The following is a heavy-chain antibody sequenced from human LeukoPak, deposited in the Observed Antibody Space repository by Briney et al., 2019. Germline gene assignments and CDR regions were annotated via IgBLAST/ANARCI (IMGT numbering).Heavy chain of an antibody. D-gene: IGHD1-26*01. V-gene: IGHV4-34*01. Sequence: PGGSLRLSCEASGFSFSSYNMDWIRQPPGKGLEWIGEINHSGSTNYNPSLKSRVTISVDTSKNQFSLKLSSVTAADTAVYYCARSLMGATSLDYWGQGTLVTVSS. CDR2: INHSGST. CDR1: GFSFSSYN. CDR3: ARSLMGATSLDY. J-gene: IGHJ4*02.